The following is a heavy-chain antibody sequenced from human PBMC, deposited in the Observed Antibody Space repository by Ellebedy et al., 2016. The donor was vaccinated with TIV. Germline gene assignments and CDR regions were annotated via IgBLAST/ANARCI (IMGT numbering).Heavy chain of an antibody. V-gene: IGHV4-59*04. CDR3: GWDCSSTSCRGGY. CDR2: MFHSGNS. J-gene: IGHJ4*02. D-gene: IGHD2-2*01. Sequence: MPGGSLRLSCSVSSGSITSYYWSWIRQPPGQGLEWIGHMFHSGNSDDNPSLKGRVTMSLDTSKNQFSLKLSSVTAADTAVYYCGWDCSSTSCRGGYWGRGTLVTVSS. CDR1: SGSITSYY.